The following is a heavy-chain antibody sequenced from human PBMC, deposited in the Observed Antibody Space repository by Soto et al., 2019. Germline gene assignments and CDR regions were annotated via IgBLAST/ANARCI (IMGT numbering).Heavy chain of an antibody. CDR1: GGSISSSSYY. J-gene: IGHJ6*02. CDR3: ASSLYYDFWSGYYDYYYGMDV. D-gene: IGHD3-3*01. Sequence: QLQLQESGPGLVKPSETLSLTCTVSGGSISSSSYYWGWIRQPPGKGLEWIGSIYYSGSTYYNPSLKRRFTISVEPSKNQFSLKLSSVTAADTAVYYCASSLYYDFWSGYYDYYYGMDVWGQGTTVTVSS. V-gene: IGHV4-39*01. CDR2: IYYSGST.